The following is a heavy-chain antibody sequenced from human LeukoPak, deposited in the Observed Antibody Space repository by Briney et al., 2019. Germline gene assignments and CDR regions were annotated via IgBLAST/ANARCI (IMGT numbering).Heavy chain of an antibody. CDR2: IGQTEAT. J-gene: IGHJ4*02. Sequence: PSETLSLTCGVFGVSINDYYWSWIRQSPGKGPGWIGEIGQTEATRYNPSLRSRFPLSVGTPENQWSLKWIFGTAADRPVFSGSRIRCGHSGSLCYNHWGLGTLVTVSS. CDR1: GVSINDYY. D-gene: IGHD2-21*01. CDR3: SRIRCGHSGSLCYNH. V-gene: IGHV4-34*01.